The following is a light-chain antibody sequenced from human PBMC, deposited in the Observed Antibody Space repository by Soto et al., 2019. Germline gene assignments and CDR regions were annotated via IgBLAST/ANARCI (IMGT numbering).Light chain of an antibody. Sequence: EVVLTQSPATLSLSRGEGATLSCRASQSIRTSLAWYQQKPGQAPRLVIFDASNRATGIPDRFSGSGSGTDFTLTISRLEPEDFAVYYCQQNAHSPITLGQGTLLEIK. CDR1: QSIRTS. V-gene: IGKV3-11*01. CDR3: QQNAHSPIT. J-gene: IGKJ5*01. CDR2: DAS.